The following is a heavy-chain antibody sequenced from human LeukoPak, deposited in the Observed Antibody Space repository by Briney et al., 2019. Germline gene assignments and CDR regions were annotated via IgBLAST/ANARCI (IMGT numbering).Heavy chain of an antibody. J-gene: IGHJ5*01. Sequence: ASVKVTCKASGYTFTDYFIHWVRQAPGQGLEWMGWINPNIGDASYAQKFQDRVTMTRDRSINTAYMELSRLTSDDTAVYYCARMALDGGDSIGFDSWGQGTLVTVSS. CDR3: ARMALDGGDSIGFDS. V-gene: IGHV1-2*02. D-gene: IGHD2-21*02. CDR1: GYTFTDYF. CDR2: INPNIGDA.